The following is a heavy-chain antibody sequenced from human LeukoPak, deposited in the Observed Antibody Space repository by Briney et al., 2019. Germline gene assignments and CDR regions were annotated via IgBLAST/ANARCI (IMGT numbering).Heavy chain of an antibody. D-gene: IGHD2-2*01. V-gene: IGHV1-24*01. CDR1: GYTLTELS. CDR3: ARIRYCGGISCYYIDY. J-gene: IGHJ4*02. Sequence: WASVKVSCKVSGYTLTELSMHWVRQAPGKGLEWMGGFDPEDGETIYAQKFQGRVTMTEDTSTDTAYMELSSLRSDDTAFYYCARIRYCGGISCYYIDYWGQGTLVTVSS. CDR2: FDPEDGET.